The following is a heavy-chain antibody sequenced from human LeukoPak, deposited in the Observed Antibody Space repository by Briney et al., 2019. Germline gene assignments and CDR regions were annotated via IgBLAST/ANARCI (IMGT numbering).Heavy chain of an antibody. CDR2: ISSDGSST. V-gene: IGHV3-74*01. Sequence: GGSLRLSCAASGFTLSSYWMHWVRQAPGKGLVWVSRISSDGSSTSYAGSVKGRFTISRDSANNTLYLQMNSLRAEDTAVNYCERGERDGVGPIDYGGQGPLVTVPS. CDR3: ERGERDGVGPIDY. J-gene: IGHJ4*02. CDR1: GFTLSSYW. D-gene: IGHD1-1*01.